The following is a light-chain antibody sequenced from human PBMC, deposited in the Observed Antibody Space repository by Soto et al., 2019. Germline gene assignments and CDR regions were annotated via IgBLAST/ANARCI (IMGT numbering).Light chain of an antibody. J-gene: IGLJ2*01. Sequence: QSALTQPASVSGSPGQSITFSCTGTSNDIGGYNYVSWYQQHPGKAPNLMIFDVRNRPSGVFYRFSGSKAGNTASLTISGLQAEDEADYYCTSYTTSSTLLFGGGPKLTAL. CDR3: TSYTTSSTLL. V-gene: IGLV2-14*01. CDR2: DVR. CDR1: SNDIGGYNY.